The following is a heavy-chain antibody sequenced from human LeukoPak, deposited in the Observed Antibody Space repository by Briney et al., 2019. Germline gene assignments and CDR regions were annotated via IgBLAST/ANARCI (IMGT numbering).Heavy chain of an antibody. J-gene: IGHJ3*02. Sequence: SETLSLTCAVSGDSISTTHWWTWVRQPPGKGLEWIGEIYHSGTTNYSPSLKSRVTISVDKSKNQFSLKLSSVTAADTAMYYCARDQWLLRGGDHDAFDIWGQGTMVTVSS. CDR2: IYHSGTT. V-gene: IGHV4-4*02. CDR1: GDSISTTHW. D-gene: IGHD3-22*01. CDR3: ARDQWLLRGGDHDAFDI.